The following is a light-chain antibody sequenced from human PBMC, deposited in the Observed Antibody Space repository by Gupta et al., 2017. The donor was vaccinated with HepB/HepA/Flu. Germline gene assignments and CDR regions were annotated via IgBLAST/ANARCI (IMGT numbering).Light chain of an antibody. Sequence: DIQMTQSPSTLSASVGDRVTITCRASQSIGDWLAWYQQRPGEAPKLLIYRRSKLESGVPSRFSGSGSGTEFTLTISSLHPDDFATYYCQLYDSYSWTFGQGTKVEIK. J-gene: IGKJ1*01. V-gene: IGKV1-5*03. CDR1: QSIGDW. CDR3: QLYDSYSWT. CDR2: RRS.